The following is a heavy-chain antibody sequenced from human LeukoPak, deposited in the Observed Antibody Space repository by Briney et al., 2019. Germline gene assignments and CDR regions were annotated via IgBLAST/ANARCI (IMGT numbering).Heavy chain of an antibody. Sequence: GGSLRLSCAASGFTFSSYGMHWVRQAPGKWLEWVAFIRYDGSNKYYADSVKGRFTISRDNSKNTLYLQMNSLRAEDTAVYYCAKDLSNVLVVVIRPTLDYWGQGTLVTVSS. D-gene: IGHD3-22*01. J-gene: IGHJ4*02. CDR1: GFTFSSYG. CDR2: IRYDGSNK. V-gene: IGHV3-30*02. CDR3: AKDLSNVLVVVIRPTLDY.